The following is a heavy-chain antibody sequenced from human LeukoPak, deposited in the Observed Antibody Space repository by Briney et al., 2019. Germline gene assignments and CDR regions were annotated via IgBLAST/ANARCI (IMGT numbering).Heavy chain of an antibody. D-gene: IGHD6-19*01. CDR1: GFSFSSYE. Sequence: GGPLRLSCAASGFSFSSYEMNWVRQAPGKGLEWVSTISPSGSTKYYADSVKGRFTVSRDNAKNSLYLQMNSLRAGDTGVYYCTKLAVASADSWGQGTLVTVSS. J-gene: IGHJ4*02. CDR2: ISPSGSTK. CDR3: TKLAVASADS. V-gene: IGHV3-48*03.